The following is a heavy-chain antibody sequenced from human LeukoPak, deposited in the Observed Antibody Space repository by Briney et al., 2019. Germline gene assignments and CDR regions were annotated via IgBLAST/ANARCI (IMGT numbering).Heavy chain of an antibody. CDR2: IYYSGST. V-gene: IGHV4-30-4*01. Sequence: PSETLSLTCTVSGGSISSGDYYWSWIRQPPGKGLEWIGYIYYSGSTYYNPSLKSRVTISVDTSKNQFSLKLSSVTAADTAVYYCARGPHLWAAQSYYFDYWGQGTLVTVSS. J-gene: IGHJ4*02. D-gene: IGHD2-21*01. CDR3: ARGPHLWAAQSYYFDY. CDR1: GGSISSGDYY.